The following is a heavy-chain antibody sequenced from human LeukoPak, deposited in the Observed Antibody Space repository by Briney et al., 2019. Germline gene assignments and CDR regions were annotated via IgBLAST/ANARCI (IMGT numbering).Heavy chain of an antibody. CDR1: GFSFNNYR. Sequence: SGGSLRLSCVASGFSFNNYRMTWVRQAPGKGLEWVANMKQDGSEKQYVDSVKGRFAISRDNAKKSLYLQINTLRAEDTAVYYCVRGPHIAATSYWGQGTLVTVSS. D-gene: IGHD6-25*01. V-gene: IGHV3-7*03. CDR2: MKQDGSEK. J-gene: IGHJ4*02. CDR3: VRGPHIAATSY.